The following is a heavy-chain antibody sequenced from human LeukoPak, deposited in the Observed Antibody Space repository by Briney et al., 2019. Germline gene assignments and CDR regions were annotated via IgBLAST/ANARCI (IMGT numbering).Heavy chain of an antibody. Sequence: PSETLSLTCAVYGGSFSGYYWSWIRQPPGKGLEWIGEINHSGSTNYNPSLKSRVTISVDTSKNQFSLKLSSVTAADTAVYYCARHRWVVPAASWFDPWGQGTLVTVSS. CDR3: ARHRWVVPAASWFDP. D-gene: IGHD2-2*01. CDR2: INHSGST. V-gene: IGHV4-34*01. CDR1: GGSFSGYY. J-gene: IGHJ5*02.